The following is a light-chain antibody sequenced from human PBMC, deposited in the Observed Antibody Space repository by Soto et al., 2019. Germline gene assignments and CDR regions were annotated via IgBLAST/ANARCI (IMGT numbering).Light chain of an antibody. CDR2: GNS. CDR1: SSNFGAGYD. CDR3: HSYDRSLWAVV. V-gene: IGLV1-40*01. J-gene: IGLJ2*01. Sequence: QSVLTQPPSVSGAPGQRVTISCTGSSSNFGAGYDVHWYQQLPGTAPKLLIYGNSNRPSGVPDRFSGSKSGTSASLAITGLQAEDEADYYCHSYDRSLWAVVFGGGTKVTLL.